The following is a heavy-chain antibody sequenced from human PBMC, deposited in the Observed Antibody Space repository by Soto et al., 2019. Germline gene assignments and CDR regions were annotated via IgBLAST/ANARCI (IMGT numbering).Heavy chain of an antibody. CDR1: GFTFSDHY. CDR2: ITSKAKGYTT. D-gene: IGHD3-10*01. V-gene: IGHV3-72*01. J-gene: IGHJ4*02. CDR3: VRAPPGLLWPD. Sequence: PGGSLRLSCAASGFTFSDHYMDWVRQAPGQGLEWVGRITSKAKGYTTQYAASVRGRFTVSRDDSENSVHLQMNNLKTDDTAVYYCVRAPPGLLWPDWGQGTLVTVSS.